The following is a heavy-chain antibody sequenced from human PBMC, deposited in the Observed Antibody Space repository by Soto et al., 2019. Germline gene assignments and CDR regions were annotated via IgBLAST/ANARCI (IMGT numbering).Heavy chain of an antibody. CDR3: ARDKDWAFDG. J-gene: IGHJ4*02. V-gene: IGHV3-48*04. CDR2: IFVSSTTI. Sequence: GGSLRLSCAASGFTFSTYWMTWVRQAPGKGLEWIAYIFVSSTTIHYADSVKGRFTVSRDNTQNSLFLLMNSLRAEDTAIYYCARDKDWAFDGWGQGTQVTVSS. CDR1: GFTFSTYW. D-gene: IGHD3-9*01.